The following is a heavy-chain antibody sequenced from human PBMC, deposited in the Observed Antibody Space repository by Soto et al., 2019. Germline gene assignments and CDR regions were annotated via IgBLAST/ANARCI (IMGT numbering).Heavy chain of an antibody. CDR1: GFTFSDYY. CDR2: ISSSGSTI. J-gene: IGHJ4*02. V-gene: IGHV3-11*01. Sequence: QVQLVESGGGLVKPGGSLRLSCAASGFTFSDYYMSWIRQAPGKGLEWVSCISSSGSTIYYADSVKGRFTISRDNAKNSLSRQITTLTAVDTAVYYCARDPAVSYLDYWRQGPLLTVSS. D-gene: IGHD6-19*01. CDR3: ARDPAVSYLDY.